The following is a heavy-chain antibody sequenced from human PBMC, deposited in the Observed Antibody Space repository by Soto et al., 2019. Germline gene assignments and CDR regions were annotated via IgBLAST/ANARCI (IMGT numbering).Heavy chain of an antibody. Sequence: QVQLVQSGAEVKKPGSSVKVSCHASGGTFSNFAVSWVRQAPGQGLEWMGGIIAIFGAAHYPQQFQGRVTITTDESTATAYMELSSLRPEDTAVYYCARGGYSSGWDNWGQGTLITVSS. CDR2: IIAIFGAA. J-gene: IGHJ4*02. CDR1: GGTFSNFA. V-gene: IGHV1-69*01. CDR3: ARGGYSSGWDN. D-gene: IGHD6-19*01.